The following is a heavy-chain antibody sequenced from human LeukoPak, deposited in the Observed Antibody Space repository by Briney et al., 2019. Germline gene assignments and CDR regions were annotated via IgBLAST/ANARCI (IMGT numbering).Heavy chain of an antibody. D-gene: IGHD3-10*01. V-gene: IGHV1-18*04. CDR1: GYTFTSYG. CDR3: ARDLFSGSGSHSGY. Sequence: ASVKFSCKASGYTFTSYGISWVRQAPGQGLEWMGWISAYNGNTNYAQKLQGRVTMTTDTFTTTAYMELRSLRSDDTAVYYCARDLFSGSGSHSGYWGQGTLVTVSS. J-gene: IGHJ4*02. CDR2: ISAYNGNT.